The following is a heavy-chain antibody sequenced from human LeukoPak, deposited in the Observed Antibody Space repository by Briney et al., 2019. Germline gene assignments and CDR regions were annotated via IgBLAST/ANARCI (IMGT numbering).Heavy chain of an antibody. J-gene: IGHJ6*03. CDR2: IDHSGST. CDR1: GGSFSGYY. V-gene: IGHV4-34*01. CDR3: ARADIVATIGGYYYYYMDV. D-gene: IGHD5-12*01. Sequence: SSETLSLTCAVYGGSFSGYYWSWIRQPPGKGLEWIGEIDHSGSTNYNPSLKSRVTISVDTSKNQFSLKLSSVTAADTAVYSCARADIVATIGGYYYYYMDVWGKGTTVTVSS.